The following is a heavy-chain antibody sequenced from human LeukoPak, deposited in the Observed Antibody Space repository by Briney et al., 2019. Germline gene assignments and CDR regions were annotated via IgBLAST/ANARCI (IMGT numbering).Heavy chain of an antibody. CDR2: IYYSGST. CDR1: GDSISGSISSHY. Sequence: ASETLSLTCTVSGDSISGSISSHYWSWIRQPPGKGLEWIGCIYYSGSTNYNPSLKSRVTISVDTPKNQFSLKLSSVTAADTAVYYRARHSGSYWYWGQGTLVTVSS. V-gene: IGHV4-59*08. J-gene: IGHJ4*02. D-gene: IGHD1-26*01. CDR3: ARHSGSYWY.